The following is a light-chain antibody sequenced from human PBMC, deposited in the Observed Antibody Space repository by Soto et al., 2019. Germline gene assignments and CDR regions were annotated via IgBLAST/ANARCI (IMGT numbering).Light chain of an antibody. V-gene: IGLV6-57*04. J-gene: IGLJ3*02. Sequence: NFMLTQPHSVSESPGKTVTISCTRSSGSIASNYVQWYQQRPGSAPTTVIYEDNQRPSGVPDRFSGSIDSSSNSASLTISGLETDDEADYYCQSFDTNNVVFGGGTKLTVL. CDR2: EDN. CDR3: QSFDTNNVV. CDR1: SGSIASNY.